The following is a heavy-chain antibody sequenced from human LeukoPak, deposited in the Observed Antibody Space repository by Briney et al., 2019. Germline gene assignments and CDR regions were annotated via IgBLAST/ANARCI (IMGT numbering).Heavy chain of an antibody. J-gene: IGHJ4*02. CDR3: AATSRGYCSGGSCPEQY. CDR2: FYGGGAT. V-gene: IGHV3-53*01. Sequence: GGSLRLSCAASGFTVTNNYMTWVRQAPGKGLEWVSVFYGGGATYYADSVKGRFTISRDGSKHTLYLQMNSLRAEDTAVYFCAATSRGYCSGGSCPEQYWGQGTLVTVSS. CDR1: GFTVTNNY. D-gene: IGHD2-15*01.